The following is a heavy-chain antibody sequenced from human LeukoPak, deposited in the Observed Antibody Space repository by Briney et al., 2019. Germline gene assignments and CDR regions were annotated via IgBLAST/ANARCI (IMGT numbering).Heavy chain of an antibody. CDR2: IIPIFGTA. Sequence: SVKVSCKASGGTFSSYAISWVRQAPGQGLEWMGGIIPIFGTANYAQKFQGRVTITADESTRTAYMELSSLRSDDTAVYYCASGEGIVVVGVWNYWGQGTLVTVSS. D-gene: IGHD2-15*01. J-gene: IGHJ4*02. V-gene: IGHV1-69*13. CDR3: ASGEGIVVVGVWNY. CDR1: GGTFSSYA.